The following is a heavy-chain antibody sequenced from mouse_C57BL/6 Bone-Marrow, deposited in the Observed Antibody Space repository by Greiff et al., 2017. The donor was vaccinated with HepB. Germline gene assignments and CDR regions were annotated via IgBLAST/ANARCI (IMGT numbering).Heavy chain of an antibody. V-gene: IGHV1-64*01. CDR1: GYTFTSYW. Sequence: QVQLKQPGAELVKPGASVKLSCKASGYTFTSYWMHWVKQRPGQGLEWIGMIHPNSGSTNYNEKFKSKATLTVDKSFSTAYMQLSSLTSGDSAVYYCARREGSLDYWGQGTSVTVSS. CDR3: ARREGSLDY. D-gene: IGHD1-1*01. J-gene: IGHJ4*01. CDR2: IHPNSGST.